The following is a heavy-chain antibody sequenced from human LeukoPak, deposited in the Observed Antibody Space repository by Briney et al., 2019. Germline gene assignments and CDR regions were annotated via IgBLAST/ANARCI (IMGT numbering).Heavy chain of an antibody. CDR2: IKQDGSEK. J-gene: IGHJ4*02. D-gene: IGHD6-13*01. CDR3: ARDRGSWYYDY. V-gene: IGHV3-7*01. CDR1: GFTFSSYW. Sequence: AGGSLRLSCAASGFTFSSYWMSWVRQAPGKGLEWVANIKQDGSEKYYVDSVKGRFTISRDNAKNSLYLQMDSLRAEDTAVYYCARDRGSWYYDYWGQGTLVTVSS.